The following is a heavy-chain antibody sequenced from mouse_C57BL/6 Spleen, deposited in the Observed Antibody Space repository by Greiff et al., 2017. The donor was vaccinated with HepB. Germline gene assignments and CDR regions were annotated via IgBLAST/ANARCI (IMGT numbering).Heavy chain of an antibody. CDR3: ARYIYYGYDAGDYYAMDY. CDR2: IRNKANGYTT. CDR1: GFTFTDYY. V-gene: IGHV7-3*01. D-gene: IGHD2-2*01. Sequence: EVKLVESGGGLVQPGGSLSLSCAASGFTFTDYYMSWVRQPPGKALEWLGFIRNKANGYTTEYSASVKGRFTISRDNSQSILYLQMNALRAEDSATYYCARYIYYGYDAGDYYAMDYWGQGTSVTVSS. J-gene: IGHJ4*01.